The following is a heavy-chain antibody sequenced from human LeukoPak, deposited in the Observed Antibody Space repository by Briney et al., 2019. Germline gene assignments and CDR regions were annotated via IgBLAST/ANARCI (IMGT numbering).Heavy chain of an antibody. Sequence: GGSLRLSCAASGFTFDDYAMHWVRQAPGKGLEWVSGISWNSGSIGYADSVKGRFTISRDNAKNSLYLQMNSLRAEDTAVYYCARDVYYGSGSYYKPLDYWGQGTLVTVSS. CDR1: GFTFDDYA. J-gene: IGHJ4*02. CDR3: ARDVYYGSGSYYKPLDY. V-gene: IGHV3-9*01. D-gene: IGHD3-10*01. CDR2: ISWNSGSI.